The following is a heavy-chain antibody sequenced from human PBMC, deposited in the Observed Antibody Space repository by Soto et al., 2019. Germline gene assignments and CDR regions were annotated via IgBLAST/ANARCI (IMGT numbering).Heavy chain of an antibody. CDR3: ARDAGGSSRWYYFDY. J-gene: IGHJ4*02. CDR2: IWYDGSNK. D-gene: IGHD6-13*01. V-gene: IGHV3-33*01. CDR1: GFTFSSYG. Sequence: GGSLRLSCAASGFTFSSYGMHWVRQAPGKGLEWVAVIWYDGSNKYYADSVKGRFTISRDNSKSTLYLQMNSLRAEDTAVYYCARDAGGSSRWYYFDYWGQGTLVTVSS.